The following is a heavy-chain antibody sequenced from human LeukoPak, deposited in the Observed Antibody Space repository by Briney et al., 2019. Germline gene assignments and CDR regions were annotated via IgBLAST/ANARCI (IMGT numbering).Heavy chain of an antibody. Sequence: GGSLRLSCAASGFTFSSYAMSWVRQAPGKGLEWVSAISGSGGSTYYADSVKGRFTISRDNSKNTLYLQMNSLRAEDTAVYYCARDVTMVRGNNDAFDIWGQGTMVTVSS. V-gene: IGHV3-23*01. CDR3: ARDVTMVRGNNDAFDI. J-gene: IGHJ3*02. D-gene: IGHD3-10*01. CDR2: ISGSGGST. CDR1: GFTFSSYA.